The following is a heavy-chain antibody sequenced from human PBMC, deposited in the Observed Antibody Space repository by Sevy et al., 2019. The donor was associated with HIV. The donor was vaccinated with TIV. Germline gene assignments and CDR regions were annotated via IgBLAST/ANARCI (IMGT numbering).Heavy chain of an antibody. V-gene: IGHV3-74*01. CDR3: TRVRAAITTGWANWFDP. Sequence: GGSLRLSCAASGFTFRNYWMHWVRQAPGKGLVWVSRINSDGSSTSYADSVKGRLTISRDNAKNTLYLQMNSLRAEDTALYYCTRVRAAITTGWANWFDPWGQGTQVTVSS. J-gene: IGHJ5*02. CDR2: INSDGSST. D-gene: IGHD3-22*01. CDR1: GFTFRNYW.